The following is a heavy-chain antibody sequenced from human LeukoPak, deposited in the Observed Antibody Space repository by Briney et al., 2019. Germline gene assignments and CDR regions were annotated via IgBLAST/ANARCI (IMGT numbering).Heavy chain of an antibody. V-gene: IGHV3-48*04. Sequence: GGSLRLSCAASGFTFSGYWMHWVRQAPGKGLEWVSYISSSGSTIYYADSVKGRFTISRDNAKNSLYLQMNSLRAEDTAVYYCARSLGVQRAFDIWGQGTMVTVSS. CDR3: ARSLGVQRAFDI. D-gene: IGHD3-16*01. CDR2: ISSSGSTI. CDR1: GFTFSGYW. J-gene: IGHJ3*02.